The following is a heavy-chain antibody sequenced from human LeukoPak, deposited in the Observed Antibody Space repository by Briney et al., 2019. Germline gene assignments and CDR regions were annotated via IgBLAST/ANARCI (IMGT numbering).Heavy chain of an antibody. CDR3: AKGQWFGESSRGMDV. V-gene: IGHV3-23*01. CDR2: ISGSGGST. J-gene: IGHJ6*02. CDR1: GFTFSSHA. D-gene: IGHD3-10*01. Sequence: GGSLRLSCAASGFTFSSHAMSWVRQAPGKGLEWVSAISGSGGSTYYADSVKGRFTISRDNSKNTLYLQMNSLRAEDTAVYYCAKGQWFGESSRGMDVWGQGTTVTVSS.